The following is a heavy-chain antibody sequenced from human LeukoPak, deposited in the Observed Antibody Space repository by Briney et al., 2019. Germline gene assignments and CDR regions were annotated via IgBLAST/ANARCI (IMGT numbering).Heavy chain of an antibody. J-gene: IGHJ3*02. D-gene: IGHD1-26*01. V-gene: IGHV1-69*13. CDR1: GGTFSSYA. Sequence: ASVKVSCKASGGTFSSYAISWVRQAPGQGLEWMGGIIPIFGTANYAQKFQGRVTITADESTSTAYMELSSLRSEDTAVYYCARESPESYRGSPRGAFDIWGQGTMVTVSS. CDR2: IIPIFGTA. CDR3: ARESPESYRGSPRGAFDI.